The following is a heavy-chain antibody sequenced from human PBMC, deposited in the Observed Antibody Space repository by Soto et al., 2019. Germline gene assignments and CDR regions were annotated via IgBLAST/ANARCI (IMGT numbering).Heavy chain of an antibody. D-gene: IGHD6-13*01. CDR1: GFTFSSYG. V-gene: IGHV3-48*01. CDR2: TTSSSSTI. Sequence: GSLRLSCAASGFTFSSYGMHWVRQAPGKGLEWVSYTTSSSSTIYYADSVKGRFTISRDNSKNSLYLQMNSLRAEDTAVYYCARHPERIAEIGWFDPWGQGTLVTVSS. CDR3: ARHPERIAEIGWFDP. J-gene: IGHJ5*02.